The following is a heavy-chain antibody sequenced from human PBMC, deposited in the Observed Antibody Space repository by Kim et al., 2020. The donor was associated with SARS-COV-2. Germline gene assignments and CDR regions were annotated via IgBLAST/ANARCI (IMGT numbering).Heavy chain of an antibody. CDR1: GGTFSSYA. D-gene: IGHD3-10*01. Sequence: SVKVSCKASGGTFSSYAISWVRQAPGQGLEWMGGIIPIFGTANYAQKFQGRVTITADESTSTAYMELSSLRSEDTAVYYCARDNYYGSGSYYRAGNFDYWGQGTLVTVSS. CDR3: ARDNYYGSGSYYRAGNFDY. CDR2: IIPIFGTA. V-gene: IGHV1-69*13. J-gene: IGHJ4*02.